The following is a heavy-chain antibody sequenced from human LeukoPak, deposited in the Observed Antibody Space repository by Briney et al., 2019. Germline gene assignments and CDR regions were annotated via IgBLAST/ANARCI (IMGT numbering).Heavy chain of an antibody. D-gene: IGHD3-10*01. J-gene: IGHJ5*02. CDR1: GLTISSHW. CDR3: ARGRGPYGWFDP. Sequence: GGSLRLSCAASGLTISSHWMHWVRQVPGKGLVWVPRINSDGSSTNYADSVKGRLTISRDNAKNTLYLQMNSLRAEDTAVYYCARGRGPYGWFDPWGQGTLVTVSS. V-gene: IGHV3-74*01. CDR2: INSDGSST.